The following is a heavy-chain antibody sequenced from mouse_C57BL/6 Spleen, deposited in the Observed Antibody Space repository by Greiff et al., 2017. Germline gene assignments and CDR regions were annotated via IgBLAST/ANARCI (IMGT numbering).Heavy chain of an antibody. Sequence: QVQLQQSGPELVQPGASVKISCKASGYAFSSSWMNWVKQRPGKGLEWIGRIYPGDGDTNNNGKFKGKATLTADKSSSTAYMQLSILTSEDSAVYFGAIREDDGYYDAMDYWGQGTSVTVSS. J-gene: IGHJ4*01. D-gene: IGHD2-3*01. CDR1: GYAFSSSW. V-gene: IGHV1-82*01. CDR2: IYPGDGDT. CDR3: AIREDDGYYDAMDY.